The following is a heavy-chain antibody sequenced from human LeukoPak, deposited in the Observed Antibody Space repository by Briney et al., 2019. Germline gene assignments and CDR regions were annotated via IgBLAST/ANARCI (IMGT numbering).Heavy chain of an antibody. J-gene: IGHJ4*02. CDR3: ARNQRYFDY. CDR2: IWYDGSNK. D-gene: IGHD1-14*01. CDR1: GFTFSSYG. Sequence: PGRSLRLSCAASGFTFSSYGMHWVRQAPGKGLEWVAVIWYDGSNKFYADFVKGRFTISRDNSKNTLYLQMNSLRAEDTAVYYCARNQRYFDYWGQGTLVTVSS. V-gene: IGHV3-33*01.